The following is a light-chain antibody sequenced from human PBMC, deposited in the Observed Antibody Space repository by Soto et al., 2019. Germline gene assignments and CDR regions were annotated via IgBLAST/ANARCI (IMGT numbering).Light chain of an antibody. CDR2: GNN. Sequence: QAVVTQPPSASGTPGQTVTISSSGSSSNIGTNYVSWYQQLPGTAPKLLIYGNNQRPSGVPARFSGSRSGTSASLAISVLRSEDEADYYCAAWDDSLRGVVFGGENKRTVL. CDR3: AAWDDSLRGVV. J-gene: IGLJ3*02. CDR1: SSNIGTNY. V-gene: IGLV1-47*01.